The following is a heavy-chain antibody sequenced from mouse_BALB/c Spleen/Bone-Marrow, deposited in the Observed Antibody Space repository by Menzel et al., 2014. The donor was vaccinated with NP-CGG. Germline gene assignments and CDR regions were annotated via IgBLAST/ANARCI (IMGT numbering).Heavy chain of an antibody. D-gene: IGHD1-1*01. CDR1: GYIFTNYW. V-gene: IGHV1S81*02. CDR2: INPTNGRS. CDR3: ARRGDYYGAMDY. Sequence: QVQLQQPGAELVKPGASVKLSCKASGYIFTNYWMHWVKQGPGQGLSWIGEINPTNGRSNYNEKFKSKATLTVDKSSSTAYMQLSSLTSEDSAVYYCARRGDYYGAMDYWGQGTSVTVSS. J-gene: IGHJ4*01.